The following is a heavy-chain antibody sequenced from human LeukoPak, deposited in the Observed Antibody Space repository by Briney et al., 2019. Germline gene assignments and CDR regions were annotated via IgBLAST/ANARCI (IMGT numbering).Heavy chain of an antibody. CDR2: INPSGGST. J-gene: IGHJ3*02. Sequence: ASVKVSCKASGYTFTSYYMHWVRQAPGQGLEWMGIINPSGGSTSYAQKFQGRVTMTRDMSTSTVYMELSSLRSEDTAVYYCARSAGYYDSSGYHDAFDIWGQGTMVTVSP. CDR1: GYTFTSYY. V-gene: IGHV1-46*01. D-gene: IGHD3-22*01. CDR3: ARSAGYYDSSGYHDAFDI.